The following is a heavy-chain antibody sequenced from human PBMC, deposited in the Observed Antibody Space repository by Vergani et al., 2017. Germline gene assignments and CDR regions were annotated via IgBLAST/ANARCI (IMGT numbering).Heavy chain of an antibody. CDR3: ARDGAAAGNYYGMDV. CDR2: IYYSGST. J-gene: IGHJ6*02. CDR1: GGSISSGGYY. D-gene: IGHD6-13*01. V-gene: IGHV4-31*03. Sequence: QVQLQQWGAGLLKPSQTLSLTCTVSGGSISSGGYYWSWIRQHPGKGLEWIGYIYYSGSTYYNPSLKSRVTISVDTSKNQFSLKLSSVTAADTAVYYCARDGAAAGNYYGMDVWGQGTTVTVSS.